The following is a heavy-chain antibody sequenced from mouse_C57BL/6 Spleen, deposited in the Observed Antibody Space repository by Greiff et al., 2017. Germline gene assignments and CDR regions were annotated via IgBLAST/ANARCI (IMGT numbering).Heavy chain of an antibody. Sequence: VQLQQSGPELVKPGASVKISCKASGYAFSSSWMNWVKQRPGKGLEWIGRIYPGDGDTNYNGKFKGKATLSADKSSSTAYMQLSSLTSEDSAVYFCARSGLPSWFAYWGQGTLVTVSA. CDR3: ARSGLPSWFAY. V-gene: IGHV1-82*01. CDR1: GYAFSSSW. CDR2: IYPGDGDT. D-gene: IGHD2-4*01. J-gene: IGHJ3*01.